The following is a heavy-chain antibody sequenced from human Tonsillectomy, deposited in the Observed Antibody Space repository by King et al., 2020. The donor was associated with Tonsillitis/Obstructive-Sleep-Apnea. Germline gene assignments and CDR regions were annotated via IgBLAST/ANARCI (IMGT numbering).Heavy chain of an antibody. V-gene: IGHV4-34*01. CDR3: ARELVEATTRDFDY. J-gene: IGHJ4*02. Sequence: VQLQQWGAGLLKPSETLSLTCAVYGGSFSGYYWSWIRQPPGKGLEWIGEINHSGSTNYNPSLKSRVTISVATSKNQFSLRLSSVTAADTAVYYCARELVEATTRDFDYWGQGTLVTVSS. CDR2: INHSGST. D-gene: IGHD5-12*01. CDR1: GGSFSGYY.